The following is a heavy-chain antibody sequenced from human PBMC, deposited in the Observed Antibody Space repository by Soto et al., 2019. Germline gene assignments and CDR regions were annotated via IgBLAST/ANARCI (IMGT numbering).Heavy chain of an antibody. D-gene: IGHD3-3*01. CDR2: IYPGDSDT. CDR1: GYSFTSYW. CDR3: ARIGIFGVVSHYYGMDV. V-gene: IGHV5-51*01. J-gene: IGHJ6*02. Sequence: GESLKISCKGSGYSFTSYWIGWVRQMPGKGLEWMGIIYPGDSDTRYSPSFQGQVTISADKSISTAYLQWSSLKASDTAMYYCARIGIFGVVSHYYGMDVWGQGTTVPVSS.